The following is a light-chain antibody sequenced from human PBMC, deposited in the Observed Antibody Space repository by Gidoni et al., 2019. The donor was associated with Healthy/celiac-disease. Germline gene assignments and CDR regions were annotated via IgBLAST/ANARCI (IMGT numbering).Light chain of an antibody. J-gene: IGKJ4*01. CDR1: QSVSSN. Sequence: EIVMTQSPATRSVSPGEIATLSCRASQSVSSNLSWYQQKPGQAPRLLIYGASTRATGIPARFSGSGSGTEFTLIISSLQSEDFAVYYCQQYNNWPSALTFGGGTKVEIK. V-gene: IGKV3-15*01. CDR2: GAS. CDR3: QQYNNWPSALT.